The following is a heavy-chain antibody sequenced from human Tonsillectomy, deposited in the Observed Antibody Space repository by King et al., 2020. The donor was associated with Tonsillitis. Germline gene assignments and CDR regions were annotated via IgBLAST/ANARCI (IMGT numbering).Heavy chain of an antibody. Sequence: VQLVESGGGVVQPGRSLTLSCAASGFTFSSYGMHWVRQAPGKGLEWVAVISYDGSNKFYADPVKGRFTISRDNSKNTLYLQMNTLRAEDTAVYYCAIGGAGVNSSGWDLDYWGQGTLVIVSS. CDR2: ISYDGSNK. V-gene: IGHV3-30*03. CDR1: GFTFSSYG. CDR3: AIGGAGVNSSGWDLDY. J-gene: IGHJ4*02. D-gene: IGHD6-19*01.